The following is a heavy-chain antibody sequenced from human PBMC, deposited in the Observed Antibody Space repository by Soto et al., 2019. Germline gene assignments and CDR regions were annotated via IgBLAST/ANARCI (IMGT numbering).Heavy chain of an antibody. Sequence: PSETLSLTCTVSGGSSNHYYWTWIRQPPGKGLEWMGYIYYSGTTTNYNPSLKSRVTLSVDTSKNQFSLKLSSVTAADTAVYYCARLGGSYAVPHFDYWGQGTPVTV. CDR3: ARLGGSYAVPHFDY. V-gene: IGHV4-59*08. J-gene: IGHJ4*02. CDR1: GGSSNHYY. CDR2: IYYSGTTT. D-gene: IGHD1-26*01.